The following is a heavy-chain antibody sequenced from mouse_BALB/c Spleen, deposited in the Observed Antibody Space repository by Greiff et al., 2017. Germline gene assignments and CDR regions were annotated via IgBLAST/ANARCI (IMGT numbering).Heavy chain of an antibody. V-gene: IGHV1S81*02. D-gene: IGHD2-12*01. CDR1: GYTFTSYY. Sequence: QVHVKQSGAELVKPGASVKLSCKASGYTFTSYYMYWVKQRPGQGLEWIGEINPSNGGTNFNEKFKSKATLTVDKSSSTAYMQLSSLTSEDSAVYYCTRGLLYLAYWGQGTLVTVSA. J-gene: IGHJ3*01. CDR2: INPSNGGT. CDR3: TRGLLYLAY.